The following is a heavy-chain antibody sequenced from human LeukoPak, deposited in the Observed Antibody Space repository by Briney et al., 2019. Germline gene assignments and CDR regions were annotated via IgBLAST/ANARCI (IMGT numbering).Heavy chain of an antibody. CDR1: GGSFSGYY. CDR3: AKDFCSSTSCYTY. J-gene: IGHJ4*02. CDR2: INHSGST. Sequence: SETLSLTCAVYGGSFSGYYWSWIRQPPGKGLEWIGKINHSGSTNYNPSLKGRVTISVDTSKNQFSLKLSSVTAADTAVYYCAKDFCSSTSCYTYWGEGTLVTVSS. V-gene: IGHV4-34*01. D-gene: IGHD2-2*02.